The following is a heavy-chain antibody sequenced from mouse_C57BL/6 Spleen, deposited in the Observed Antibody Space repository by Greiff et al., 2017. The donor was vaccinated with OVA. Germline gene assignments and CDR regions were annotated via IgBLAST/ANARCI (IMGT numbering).Heavy chain of an antibody. CDR3: TLRYDGYYLAWFAY. CDR2: IRNKANNHAT. Sequence: EVQLQESGGGLVQPGGSMKLSCAASGFTFSDAWMDWVRQSPEKGLEWVAEIRNKANNHATYYAESVKGRFTISRDDSKSSVYLQMNSLSAEYTGIYYCTLRYDGYYLAWFAYWGQGTLVTVSA. J-gene: IGHJ3*01. D-gene: IGHD2-3*01. CDR1: GFTFSDAW. V-gene: IGHV6-6*01.